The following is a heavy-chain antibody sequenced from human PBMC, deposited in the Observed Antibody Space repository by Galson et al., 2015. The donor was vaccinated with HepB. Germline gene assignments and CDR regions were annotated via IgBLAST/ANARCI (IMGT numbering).Heavy chain of an antibody. CDR3: ARDLQPLFLTAVPGLGY. V-gene: IGHV1-46*04. D-gene: IGHD2-21*02. Sequence: SVKVSCKAAGYTFTSYFISWVRQAPGQGLEWLGIINPSGGSTTYTQTLQGRVTMTRDTSTSTVYMELSSLRSEDTAIYYCARDLQPLFLTAVPGLGYWGQGTLVTVSS. CDR2: INPSGGST. J-gene: IGHJ4*02. CDR1: GYTFTSYF.